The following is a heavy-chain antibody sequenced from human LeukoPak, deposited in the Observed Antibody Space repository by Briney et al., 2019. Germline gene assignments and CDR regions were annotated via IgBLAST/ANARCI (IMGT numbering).Heavy chain of an antibody. CDR2: IIPIFGTA. Sequence: GASVKVSCKASGGTFSSYAISWVRQAPGQGLEWMGGIIPIFGTANYAQKFQGRVTITADKSTSTAYMELSSLRSDDTAVYYCARGGYSYGYRYWGQGSVVSVSS. V-gene: IGHV1-69*06. J-gene: IGHJ4*02. CDR3: ARGGYSYGYRY. D-gene: IGHD5-18*01. CDR1: GGTFSSYA.